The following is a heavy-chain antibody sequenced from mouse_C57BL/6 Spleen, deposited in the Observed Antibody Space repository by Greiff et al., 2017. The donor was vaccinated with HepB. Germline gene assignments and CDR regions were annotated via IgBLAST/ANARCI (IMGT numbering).Heavy chain of an antibody. CDR1: GFTFSDYG. CDR2: ISSGSSTI. V-gene: IGHV5-17*01. J-gene: IGHJ2*01. Sequence: EVKLVESGGGLVKPGGSLKLSCAASGFTFSDYGMHWVRQAPEKGLEWVAYISSGSSTIYYADTVKGRFTISRDNAKNTLFLQMTILRSEDTAMYYCARTNSYYFDYWGQGTTLTVSS. CDR3: ARTNSYYFDY. D-gene: IGHD4-1*01.